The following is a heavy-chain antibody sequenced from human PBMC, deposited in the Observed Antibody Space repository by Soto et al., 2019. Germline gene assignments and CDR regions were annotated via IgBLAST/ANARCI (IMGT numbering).Heavy chain of an antibody. CDR3: ARWWSGSRQGFDP. Sequence: QVQLQESGPGLVKPSQTLSLTCTVSGGSISSGDYYWSWIRQHPGNVLEWIGYIDYSGSTYYNPSLEGRVTISVDTSKNQFPLKLSSVTAADTAVYYCARWWSGSRQGFDPWGQGTLVTVSS. CDR2: IDYSGST. J-gene: IGHJ5*02. V-gene: IGHV4-31*03. D-gene: IGHD3-3*01. CDR1: GGSISSGDYY.